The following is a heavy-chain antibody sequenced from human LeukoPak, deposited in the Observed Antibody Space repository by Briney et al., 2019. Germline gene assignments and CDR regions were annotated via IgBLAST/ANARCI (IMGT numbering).Heavy chain of an antibody. CDR2: INPNSGGT. CDR1: GYTFTGYY. CDR3: ARVRYYYDSSGYPDY. V-gene: IGHV1-2*02. Sequence: ASVKGSCKASGYTFTGYYMHWVGQAPGQGLEWMGWINPNSGGTNYAQKFQGRVTMTRDTSISTAYMELSRLRSDDTAVYYCARVRYYYDSSGYPDYWGQGTLVTVSS. D-gene: IGHD3-22*01. J-gene: IGHJ4*02.